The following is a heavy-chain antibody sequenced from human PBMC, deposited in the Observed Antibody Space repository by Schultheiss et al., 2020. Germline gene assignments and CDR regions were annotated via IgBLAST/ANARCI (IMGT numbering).Heavy chain of an antibody. V-gene: IGHV3-23*01. CDR1: GFTFSSYW. Sequence: GGSLRLSCAASGFTFSSYWMSWVRQAPGKGLEWVSAISGSGGSTYYADSVKGRFTISRDNSKNTLYLQMNSLRAEDTAVYYCARVDYRYYGMDVWGQGTTVTVSS. D-gene: IGHD3-16*01. J-gene: IGHJ6*02. CDR2: ISGSGGST. CDR3: ARVDYRYYGMDV.